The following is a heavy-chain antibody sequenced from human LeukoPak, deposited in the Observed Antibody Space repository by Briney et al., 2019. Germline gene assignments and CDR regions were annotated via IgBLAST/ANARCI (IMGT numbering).Heavy chain of an antibody. CDR3: ARDGEEGTFDP. Sequence: GGSLRLSCAASGFTFSSYGMHWVRQAPGKGLEWVAVIWYDGSNKYYADSVKGRFTISRDNSKNTLYLQMNSLRAEDTAVYYCARDGEEGTFDPWGQGTLVTVSS. J-gene: IGHJ5*02. V-gene: IGHV3-33*01. CDR2: IWYDGSNK. D-gene: IGHD1-14*01. CDR1: GFTFSSYG.